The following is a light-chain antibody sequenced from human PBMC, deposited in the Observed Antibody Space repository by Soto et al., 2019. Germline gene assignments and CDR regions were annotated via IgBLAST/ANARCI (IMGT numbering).Light chain of an antibody. V-gene: IGLV2-14*03. J-gene: IGLJ3*02. CDR1: SSDVGGYDY. CDR2: DVY. Sequence: QSALTQPASVSGSPGQSITISCTGTSSDVGGYDYVSWFQQYPGKAPSLMIYDVYRRPSGVSYLFSGSKSGNTASLTISGLQAEDEADYYCSSYTTTSTVVFGGGTKLTVL. CDR3: SSYTTTSTVV.